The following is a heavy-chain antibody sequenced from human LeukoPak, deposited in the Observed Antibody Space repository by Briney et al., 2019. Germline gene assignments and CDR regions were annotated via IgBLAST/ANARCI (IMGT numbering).Heavy chain of an antibody. CDR3: ARDFAQYYFDY. CDR2: INPNSGVT. D-gene: IGHD5-24*01. Sequence: ASVKVSCKASGYTFTGYYMYWVRQAPGQGLEWMGWINPNSGVTNYAQKFQDRVTMTRDTSISTAYMELSRLRSDDTAVYYCARDFAQYYFDYWGQGTLVTVSS. J-gene: IGHJ4*02. V-gene: IGHV1-2*02. CDR1: GYTFTGYY.